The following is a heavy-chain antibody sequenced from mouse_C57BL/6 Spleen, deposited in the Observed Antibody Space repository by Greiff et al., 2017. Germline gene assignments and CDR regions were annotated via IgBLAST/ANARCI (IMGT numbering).Heavy chain of an antibody. CDR2: IYPGDGDT. Sequence: QVQLQQSGAELVKPGASVKISCKASGYAFSSYWMNWVKQRPGKGLEWIGQIYPGDGDTNYNGKFKGKATLTADKSSSTAYMQLSSLTSEDSAVYFCARGDYYGSSYNFDYWGQGTTRTVSS. CDR3: ARGDYYGSSYNFDY. D-gene: IGHD1-1*01. V-gene: IGHV1-80*01. CDR1: GYAFSSYW. J-gene: IGHJ2*01.